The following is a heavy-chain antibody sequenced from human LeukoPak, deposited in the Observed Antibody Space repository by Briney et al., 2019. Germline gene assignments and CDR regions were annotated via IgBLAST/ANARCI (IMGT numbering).Heavy chain of an antibody. CDR2: IIPIFGTA. V-gene: IGHV1-69*01. CDR1: GGTFSSYA. D-gene: IGHD3-22*01. Sequence: SVKVSCKASGGTFSSYAISWVRQAPGQGLEWMGGIIPIFGTANYAQKFQGRVTITADESTSTAYMELSSLRSEDTAVYYCARWGYYDSSGYFDYWGQGTLVTVPS. CDR3: ARWGYYDSSGYFDY. J-gene: IGHJ4*02.